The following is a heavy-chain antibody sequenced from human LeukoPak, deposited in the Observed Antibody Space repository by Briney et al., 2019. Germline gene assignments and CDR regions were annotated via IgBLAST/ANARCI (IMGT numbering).Heavy chain of an antibody. V-gene: IGHV3-23*01. CDR3: AKDDPRSTTVVTHYYFDY. D-gene: IGHD4-23*01. Sequence: GGSLRLSCAASGFTFSSYAMSWVRQAPGKGLEWVSAISGSGGSTYYADSVKGRFTISRDNSKNTLYLQMNSLRAEDTAVYYCAKDDPRSTTVVTHYYFDYWGQGTLVTVSS. CDR1: GFTFSSYA. J-gene: IGHJ4*02. CDR2: ISGSGGST.